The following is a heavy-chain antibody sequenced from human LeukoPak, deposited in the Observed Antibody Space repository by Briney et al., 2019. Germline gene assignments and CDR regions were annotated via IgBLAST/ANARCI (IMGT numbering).Heavy chain of an antibody. D-gene: IGHD6-19*01. CDR2: ISSSSSYI. Sequence: GGSLRLSCAASGFTFSSYSMNWVRQAPGKGLEWVSSISSSSSYIYYADSVKGRFTISRGNAKNSLYLQMNSLRAEDTAVYYCARESQQWLVLDYWGQGTLVTVSS. J-gene: IGHJ4*02. CDR1: GFTFSSYS. CDR3: ARESQQWLVLDY. V-gene: IGHV3-21*01.